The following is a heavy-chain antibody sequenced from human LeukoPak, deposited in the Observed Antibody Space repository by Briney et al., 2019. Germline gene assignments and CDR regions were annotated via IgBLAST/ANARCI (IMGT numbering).Heavy chain of an antibody. Sequence: PGGSLRLSCAASGFTFSSYGMHWVRQAPGKGLEWVAFIRYDGSNKYYADSVKGRFTISRDNSKNTLYLQMNSLRAEDTAVYYCARAAFGELYDYFDYWGQGTLVTVSS. CDR3: ARAAFGELYDYFDY. J-gene: IGHJ4*02. CDR1: GFTFSSYG. V-gene: IGHV3-30*02. CDR2: IRYDGSNK. D-gene: IGHD3-10*01.